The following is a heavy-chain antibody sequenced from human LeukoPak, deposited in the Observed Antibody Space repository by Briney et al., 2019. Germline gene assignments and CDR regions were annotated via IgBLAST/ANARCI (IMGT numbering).Heavy chain of an antibody. CDR3: ARIRGYSSSWPFDP. CDR2: ISYIGST. CDR1: DDSFSSHY. D-gene: IGHD6-13*01. Sequence: SETLSLTCAVSDDSFSSHYWTWIRQPPGKGLEWIGYISYIGSTNYNPSLKSRVTISIDTSKNQFSLKLTSVTAADTAVYYCARIRGYSSSWPFDPWGQGTLVTVSS. V-gene: IGHV4-59*11. J-gene: IGHJ5*02.